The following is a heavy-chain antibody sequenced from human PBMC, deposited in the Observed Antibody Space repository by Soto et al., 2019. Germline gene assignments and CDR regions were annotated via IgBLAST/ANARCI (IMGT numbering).Heavy chain of an antibody. V-gene: IGHV3-23*01. CDR2: ISGSGGST. CDR1: GFTFSSYA. J-gene: IGHJ4*02. D-gene: IGHD1-1*01. CDR3: ARGRGLYNSGRSQLDS. Sequence: PGGSLRLSCAASGFTFSSYAMSWVRQAPGKGLEWVSAISGSGGSTYYADSVKGRFTISRDNSKNTLYLQMNSLRAEATAVYYCARGRGLYNSGRSQLDSWGQGTLVTVSS.